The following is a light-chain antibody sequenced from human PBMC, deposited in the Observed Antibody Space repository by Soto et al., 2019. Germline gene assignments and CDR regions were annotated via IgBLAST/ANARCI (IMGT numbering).Light chain of an antibody. CDR3: QHYNSYSEA. J-gene: IGKJ1*01. V-gene: IGKV3-11*01. Sequence: LTRSRGTLSLSAGERATLSCRASQTVNNYIAWYQQKAGQAPRLLIYDGSDRATGIPSRFSGSGSGTEFTLTISSLQPDDFATYYCQHYNSYSEAFGQGTKVDIK. CDR2: DGS. CDR1: QTVNNY.